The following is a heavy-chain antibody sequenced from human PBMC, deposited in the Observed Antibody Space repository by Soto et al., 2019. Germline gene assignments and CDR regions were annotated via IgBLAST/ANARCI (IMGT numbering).Heavy chain of an antibody. CDR3: ARGGAAWTYYYYGMDV. CDR1: GYTFTGHY. Sequence: GASVKVSCKASGYTFTGHYMHWARQAPGQGLEWMGWVNPNGGGTILAQKFQGRVTLTRDTSISTAYMELTTLKSDDTAVYYCARGGAAWTYYYYGMDVWGQGTTVTVSS. CDR2: VNPNGGGT. V-gene: IGHV1-2*02. J-gene: IGHJ6*02. D-gene: IGHD6-25*01.